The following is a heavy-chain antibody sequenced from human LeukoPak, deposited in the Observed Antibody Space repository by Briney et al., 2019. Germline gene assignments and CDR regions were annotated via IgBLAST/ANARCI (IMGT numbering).Heavy chain of an antibody. CDR1: GYTFTGYY. V-gene: IGHV1-2*02. Sequence: ASVKVSCKASGYTFTGYYMHWVRQVPGQGLEWMGWINPNSGGTNYAQKFQGRVTMTRDTSISTAYMELSRLRSDDTAVYYCAREWRGYSYGPYYYHYGMDVWGQGTTVTVSS. J-gene: IGHJ6*02. D-gene: IGHD5-18*01. CDR3: AREWRGYSYGPYYYHYGMDV. CDR2: INPNSGGT.